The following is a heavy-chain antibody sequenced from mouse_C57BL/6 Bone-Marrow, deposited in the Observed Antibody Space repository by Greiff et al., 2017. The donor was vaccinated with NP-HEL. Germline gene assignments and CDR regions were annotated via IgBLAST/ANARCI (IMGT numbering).Heavy chain of an antibody. Sequence: QVQLKQSGAELVRPGASVKLSCKASGYTFTDYYINWVKQRPGQGLEWIARIYPGSGNTYYNEKFKGKATLTAEKSSSTAYMQLSSLTSEDSAVYFCARDYGSSSFAYWGQGTLVTVSA. J-gene: IGHJ3*01. CDR2: IYPGSGNT. CDR3: ARDYGSSSFAY. D-gene: IGHD1-1*01. V-gene: IGHV1-76*01. CDR1: GYTFTDYY.